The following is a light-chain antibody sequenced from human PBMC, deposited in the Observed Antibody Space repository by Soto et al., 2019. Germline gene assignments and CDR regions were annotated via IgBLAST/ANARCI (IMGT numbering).Light chain of an antibody. Sequence: ESVVTQVPGTLSLSPGERATLSCRPSQSVSNNYLARYQQKPGQAPRLLIYGASNRATGIPDRFSGSGSGTDFTRAISRLEHEDYAVDYCQQYGSSGTFGRGTKVDIK. CDR1: QSVSNNY. J-gene: IGKJ4*02. V-gene: IGKV3-20*01. CDR3: QQYGSSGT. CDR2: GAS.